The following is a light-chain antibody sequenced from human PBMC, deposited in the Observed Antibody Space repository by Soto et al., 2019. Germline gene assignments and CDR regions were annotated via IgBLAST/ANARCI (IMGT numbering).Light chain of an antibody. J-gene: IGLJ1*01. CDR3: CSYAGSYSYV. Sequence: QSVLTQPRSVSGSPGQSVTISCTGTTNDVGNYNYVSWYQQHPSKAPKLMIYDVTKRPSGVPDRFSGSKSGNTASLTISGLQAEDVADYYCCSYAGSYSYVFGTGTKVTVL. V-gene: IGLV2-11*01. CDR2: DVT. CDR1: TNDVGNYNY.